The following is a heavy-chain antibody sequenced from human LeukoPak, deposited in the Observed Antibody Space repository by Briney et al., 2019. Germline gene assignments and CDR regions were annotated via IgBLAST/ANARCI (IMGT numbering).Heavy chain of an antibody. CDR1: GFTFSTYW. CDR3: ARDIGGYENDY. J-gene: IGHJ4*02. V-gene: IGHV3-7*01. D-gene: IGHD2-15*01. CDR2: INQDGSEK. Sequence: GGSLRLSCAASGFTFSTYWMSWVRQAPGKGLEWVANINQDGSEKYYVDSVKGRFTISRDNAKNSLYLRMNSLRAEDTAVYYCARDIGGYENDYWGQGTLVTVSS.